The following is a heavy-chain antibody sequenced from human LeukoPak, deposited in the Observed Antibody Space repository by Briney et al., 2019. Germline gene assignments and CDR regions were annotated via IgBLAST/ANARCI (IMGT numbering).Heavy chain of an antibody. CDR3: ARGHSYGSYYYYYYYMDV. CDR2: IYYSGIT. Sequence: SETLSLTCTVSGGSIGTYYWSWIRQPPGKGLEWIGYIYYSGITNYNPSLKSGVTISVDTSKNQFSLKLSSVTAADTAVYYCARGHSYGSYYYYYYYMDVWGKGTTVTVSS. V-gene: IGHV4-59*01. CDR1: GGSIGTYY. J-gene: IGHJ6*03. D-gene: IGHD5-18*01.